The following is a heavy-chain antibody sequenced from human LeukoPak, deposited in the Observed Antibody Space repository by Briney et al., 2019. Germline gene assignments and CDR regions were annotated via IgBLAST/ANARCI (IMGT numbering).Heavy chain of an antibody. CDR2: IRYDGSNK. Sequence: EPGGSLRLSSAASGFTFSSYGMHWVRQAPGKGLEWVAFIRYDGSNKYYADSVKGRFTISRDNSKNTLYLQMNSLRAEDTAVYYCAKKGTYCSGGSCYSGYFDYWGQGTLVTVSS. V-gene: IGHV3-30*02. J-gene: IGHJ4*02. D-gene: IGHD2-15*01. CDR1: GFTFSSYG. CDR3: AKKGTYCSGGSCYSGYFDY.